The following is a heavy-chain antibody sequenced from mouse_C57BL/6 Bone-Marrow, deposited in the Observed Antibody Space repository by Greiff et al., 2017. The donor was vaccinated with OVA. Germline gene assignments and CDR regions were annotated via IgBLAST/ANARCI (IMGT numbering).Heavy chain of an antibody. D-gene: IGHD2-4*01. J-gene: IGHJ3*01. V-gene: IGHV14-4*01. CDR3: TTGGLRRDPAWFAY. CDR2: IDPENGDT. Sequence: EVQLQESGAELVRPGASVKLSCTASGFNIKDDYMHWVKQRPEQGLEWIGWIDPENGDTEYASKFQGKATITADTSSNTAYLQLSSLTSEDTAVYYCTTGGLRRDPAWFAYWGQGTLVTVSA. CDR1: GFNIKDDY.